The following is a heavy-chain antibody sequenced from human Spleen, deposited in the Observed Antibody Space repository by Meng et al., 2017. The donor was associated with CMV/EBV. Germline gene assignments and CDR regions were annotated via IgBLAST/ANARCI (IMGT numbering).Heavy chain of an antibody. CDR3: AKDLGTEYQLLMEGNYHYYAMDV. J-gene: IGHJ6*02. V-gene: IGHV3-30*02. Sequence: GESLKISCAASGFTFSDYGMHWVRQAPGKGLEWVAFIRYDGTNEDYADSVKGRFTISRDNSKNTLYLQMNSVRLEDTAVYYCAKDLGTEYQLLMEGNYHYYAMDVWGQGTTVTVSS. CDR2: IRYDGTNE. D-gene: IGHD2-2*01. CDR1: GFTFSDYG.